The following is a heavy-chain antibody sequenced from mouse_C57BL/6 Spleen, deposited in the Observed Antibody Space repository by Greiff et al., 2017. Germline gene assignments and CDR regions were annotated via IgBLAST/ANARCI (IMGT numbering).Heavy chain of an antibody. CDR1: GFTFSDYY. J-gene: IGHJ1*03. CDR3: ARDGPSLYFDV. Sequence: EVKLVESEGGLVQPGSSMKLSCTASGFTFSDYYMAWVRQVPEKGLEWVANINYDGSSTYYLDSLKSRFIISRDNAKNILYLQMSSLKSEDTATYYCARDGPSLYFDVWGTGTTVTVSS. V-gene: IGHV5-16*01. CDR2: INYDGSST.